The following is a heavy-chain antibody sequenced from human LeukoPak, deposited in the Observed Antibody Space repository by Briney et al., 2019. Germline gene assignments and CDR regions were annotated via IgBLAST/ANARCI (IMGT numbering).Heavy chain of an antibody. CDR1: GYTFTGYY. D-gene: IGHD3-10*01. V-gene: IGHV1-18*04. CDR2: ISAYNGNT. J-gene: IGHJ5*02. Sequence: ASVKVSCKASGYTFTGYYMHWVRQAPGQGLEWMGWISAYNGNTNYAQKLQGRVTMTTDTSTSTAYMELRSLRSDDTAVYYCARDAGEITMVRGVIWLDPWGQGTLVTVSS. CDR3: ARDAGEITMVRGVIWLDP.